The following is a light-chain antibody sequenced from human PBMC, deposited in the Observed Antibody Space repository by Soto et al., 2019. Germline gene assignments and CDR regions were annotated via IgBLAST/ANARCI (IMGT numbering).Light chain of an antibody. CDR1: TSDIGTYDL. CDR3: CSYAGSDSYV. CDR2: EVN. V-gene: IGLV2-23*02. J-gene: IGLJ1*01. Sequence: QSALTQPASVSGSPGQSITISCTGATSDIGTYDLVSWYQQHPGKAPKLIIFEVNKRPSGFSDRFSGSKSGATASLTISGLQAEDEDDYYCCSYAGSDSYVFGTGTKLTVL.